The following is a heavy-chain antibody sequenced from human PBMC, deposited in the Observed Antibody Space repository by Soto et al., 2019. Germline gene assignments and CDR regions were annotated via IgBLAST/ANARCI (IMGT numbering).Heavy chain of an antibody. CDR3: AKDVVVGATTGLGDYYYYYGMDV. CDR2: ISYDGSNK. CDR1: GFTFSSYG. Sequence: QVQLVESGGGVVQPGRSLRLSCAASGFTFSSYGMPWVRQAPGKGLEWVAVISYDGSNKYYADSVKGRFTISRDNSKNTLYLHMNSLRAEDTAVYYCAKDVVVGATTGLGDYYYYYGMDVWGQGTTVTVSS. V-gene: IGHV3-30*18. J-gene: IGHJ6*02. D-gene: IGHD1-26*01.